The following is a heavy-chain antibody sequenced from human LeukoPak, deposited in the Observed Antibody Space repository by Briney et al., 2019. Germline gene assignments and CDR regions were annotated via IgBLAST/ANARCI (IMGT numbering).Heavy chain of an antibody. D-gene: IGHD3-10*01. CDR1: GFTVSSNY. CDR2: IYSGGST. Sequence: GGSLRLSCAASGFTVSSNYMSWVRQAPGKELEWVSVIYSGGSTYYADSVKGRFTISRDNSKNTLYLQMNSLRAEDTAVYYCAKEFTMVRGYQDWGQGTLVTVSS. V-gene: IGHV3-53*01. J-gene: IGHJ4*02. CDR3: AKEFTMVRGYQD.